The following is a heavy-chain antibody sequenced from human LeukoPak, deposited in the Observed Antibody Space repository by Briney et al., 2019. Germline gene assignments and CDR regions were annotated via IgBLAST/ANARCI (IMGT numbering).Heavy chain of an antibody. D-gene: IGHD6-19*01. Sequence: GGSLRLSCEASGVTFSSYVMSWVRQAPGKGPEWVSGISGSGGGTYYADSVKGRFTISRDNSKNTLYLQMNSLRAEDTAVYYCAKKGQWLTYYYYYYGMDVWGQGTTVTVSS. V-gene: IGHV3-23*01. CDR2: ISGSGGGT. CDR3: AKKGQWLTYYYYYYGMDV. CDR1: GVTFSSYV. J-gene: IGHJ6*02.